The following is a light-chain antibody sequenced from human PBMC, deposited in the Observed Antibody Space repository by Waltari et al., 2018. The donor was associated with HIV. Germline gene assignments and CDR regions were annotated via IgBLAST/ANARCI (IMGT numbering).Light chain of an antibody. J-gene: IGKJ4*01. CDR1: QDIRTS. CDR3: QQFSSFPLT. V-gene: IGKV1-13*02. CDR2: DAS. Sequence: AIQVTQSPSSLSASVGDRVIITCRTSQDIRTSLAWYQQRTGRAPQLLLSDASTLQSGVPSRFIGIGSGTTFTLNSSRLHSEDFASYYCQQFSSFPLTFGGGTKIQIK.